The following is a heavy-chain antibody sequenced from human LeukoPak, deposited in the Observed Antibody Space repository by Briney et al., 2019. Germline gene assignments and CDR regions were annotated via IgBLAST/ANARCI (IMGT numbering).Heavy chain of an antibody. CDR2: IWYDGSNK. CDR1: GFTFSSRG. D-gene: IGHD3-10*01. Sequence: GGSLRLSCAASGFTFSSRGMHWVRQAPGKGLEWLTDIWYDGSNKYYTDSVKGRFTISRDNSKNTLYLQMSSLRAEDTAVYYCARDSNSYGSGATIDYWGQGTLVTVSS. CDR3: ARDSNSYGSGATIDY. V-gene: IGHV3-33*08. J-gene: IGHJ4*02.